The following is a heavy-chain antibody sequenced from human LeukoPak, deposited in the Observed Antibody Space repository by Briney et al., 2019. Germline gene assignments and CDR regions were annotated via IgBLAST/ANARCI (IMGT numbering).Heavy chain of an antibody. D-gene: IGHD4-17*01. Sequence: GGSLRLSCAASGFTFSSYSMTWVRQAPGKGLEWVSSISSSSSYIYYADSVKGRFTISRDNAKNSLYLQMNSLRDEDTAVYYCAREETTCLDYWGQGTLVTVSS. CDR1: GFTFSSYS. CDR2: ISSSSSYI. J-gene: IGHJ4*02. CDR3: AREETTCLDY. V-gene: IGHV3-21*01.